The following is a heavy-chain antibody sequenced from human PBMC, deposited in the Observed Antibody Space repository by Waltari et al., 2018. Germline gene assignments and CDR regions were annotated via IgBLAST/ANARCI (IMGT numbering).Heavy chain of an antibody. Sequence: QVQLQESGPGLVKPSQTLSLTCTVSGGSIPSGGYHWSWIRQHPGKGLEWIGYIYYSGSTWYNPSLKSRVTMSIDTSKNQFALKLSSVTAADTAVYYCARRVPVANAFDMWGQGTMVTVSS. CDR1: GGSIPSGGYH. CDR3: ARRVPVANAFDM. J-gene: IGHJ3*02. CDR2: IYYSGST. D-gene: IGHD2-2*01. V-gene: IGHV4-31*03.